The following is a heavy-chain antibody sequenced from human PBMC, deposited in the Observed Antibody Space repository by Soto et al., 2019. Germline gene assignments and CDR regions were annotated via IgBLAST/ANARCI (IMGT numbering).Heavy chain of an antibody. V-gene: IGHV3-30-3*01. J-gene: IGHJ4*02. Sequence: PGGSLRLSCAASGFTFSRSAMHWIRQAPGKGLEWVAVISYDGSHKYYTESVKGRFTISRDNSKNTLYLQMDSLRAEDTAVYYSARDQDSGDFYFRALDYWGQGTLVTVSS. CDR3: ARDQDSGDFYFRALDY. D-gene: IGHD5-12*01. CDR2: ISYDGSHK. CDR1: GFTFSRSA.